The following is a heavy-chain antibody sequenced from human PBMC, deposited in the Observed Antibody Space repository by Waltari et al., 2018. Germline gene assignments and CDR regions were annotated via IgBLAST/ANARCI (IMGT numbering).Heavy chain of an antibody. CDR1: GFTFRTYT. V-gene: IGHV3-30-3*01. J-gene: IGHJ6*03. Sequence: QVQLVESGGDVVQPGTSLRLSCAASGFTFRTYTMHWVRQAPGKGLEWGAVWSYDETNKDVADSVKGRFTVSRDTSKNTLYLEMKSLRLEDTAVYYCARGERDSSGYYFYMDVWGKGTSVTVSS. CDR2: WSYDETNK. D-gene: IGHD3-22*01. CDR3: ARGERDSSGYYFYMDV.